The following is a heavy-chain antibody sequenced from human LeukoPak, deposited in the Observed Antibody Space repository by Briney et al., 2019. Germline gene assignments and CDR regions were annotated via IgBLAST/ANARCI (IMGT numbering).Heavy chain of an antibody. CDR3: VKDRSIAAPNNDFFDS. J-gene: IGHJ4*02. Sequence: GGSLRLSCSASVFTLNRFYLQWVRQALGKGPEFVSHISSNGATTYYAGSVKGRFTISRDNSKNTLYLQMSSLRADDTAVYYCVKDRSIAAPNNDFFDSWGQGALVTVSS. CDR2: ISSNGATT. D-gene: IGHD6-6*01. CDR1: VFTLNRFY. V-gene: IGHV3-64D*06.